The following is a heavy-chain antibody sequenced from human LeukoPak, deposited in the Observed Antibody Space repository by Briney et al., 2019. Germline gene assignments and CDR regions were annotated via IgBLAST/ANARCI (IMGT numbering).Heavy chain of an antibody. CDR2: FNPNSGDT. V-gene: IGHV1-2*02. J-gene: IGHJ5*01. CDR1: GYTFTGYY. CDR3: ARDYDS. Sequence: ASVKVSCKTSGYTFTGYYLHWVRQAPGQGLEYMGWFNPNSGDTKFAQNFQGRVTMTRDTSISTAYVELSRLTSDDTAVYYCARDYDSWGQGTLVTVSS.